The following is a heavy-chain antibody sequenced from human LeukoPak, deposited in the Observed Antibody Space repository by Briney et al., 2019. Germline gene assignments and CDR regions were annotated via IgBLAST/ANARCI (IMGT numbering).Heavy chain of an antibody. V-gene: IGHV4-34*01. J-gene: IGHJ4*02. D-gene: IGHD6-19*01. CDR1: GGSFSGYY. CDR2: INHSGST. Sequence: PSETLSLTCAVYGGSFSGYYWSWIRQPPGKGLEWIGEINHSGSTNYNPSLKSRFTISVDTSKNQLSLKLSSVTAADTAVYYCARGYRSYNYWGQGTLVTVSS. CDR3: ARGYRSYNY.